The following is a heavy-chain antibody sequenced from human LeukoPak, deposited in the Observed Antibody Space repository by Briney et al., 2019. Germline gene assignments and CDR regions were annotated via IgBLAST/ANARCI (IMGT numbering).Heavy chain of an antibody. CDR3: TTGTGDYEEEFDY. J-gene: IGHJ4*02. D-gene: IGHD4-17*01. CDR2: IKSKTDGGTT. Sequence: GGSLRLSCAAYGFTFSNAWMSWVRQAPGKGLEWVGRIKSKTDGGTTDYAAPVKGRFTISRDDSKNTLYLQMNSLKTEDTAVYYCTTGTGDYEEEFDYWGQGTLVTVSS. V-gene: IGHV3-15*01. CDR1: GFTFSNAW.